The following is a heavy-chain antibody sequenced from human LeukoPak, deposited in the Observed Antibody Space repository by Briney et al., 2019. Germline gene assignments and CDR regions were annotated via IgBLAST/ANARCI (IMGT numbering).Heavy chain of an antibody. Sequence: SETLSLTCTVSGGSISSTIYYWAWIRQPPEKGLEWIGSMYYSGNTYNNPSLKSRVTISVDTSKNQFSLKLSSVTAADTAVYHCARHFDYPNAFDIWGQGTMVTVSS. V-gene: IGHV4-39*01. CDR2: MYYSGNT. D-gene: IGHD3-9*01. J-gene: IGHJ3*02. CDR1: GGSISSTIYY. CDR3: ARHFDYPNAFDI.